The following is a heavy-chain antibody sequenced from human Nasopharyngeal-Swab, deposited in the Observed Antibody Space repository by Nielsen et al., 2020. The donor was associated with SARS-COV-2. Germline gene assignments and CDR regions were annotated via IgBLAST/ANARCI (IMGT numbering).Heavy chain of an antibody. D-gene: IGHD3-10*01. CDR1: GFTFSNAW. Sequence: GGSLRLSCAASGFTFSNAWMSWVRQAPGKGLEWDGRIKSKTDGGTTDYAAPVKGRFTISRDDSKNTLYLQMNSLKTEDTAVYYCTTDRGEPVDIWGQGTMVTVSS. J-gene: IGHJ3*02. CDR3: TTDRGEPVDI. CDR2: IKSKTDGGTT. V-gene: IGHV3-15*01.